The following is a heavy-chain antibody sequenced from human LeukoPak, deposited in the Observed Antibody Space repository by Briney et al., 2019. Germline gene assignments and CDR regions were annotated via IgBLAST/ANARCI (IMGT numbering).Heavy chain of an antibody. Sequence: SETLSLTCAVYGGSFSGYYWSWIRQPPGKGLEWIGEINHSGSTNYNPSLKSRVTISVDTSKNQFSLKLSSVTAADTAVYYCARGYSIPFAYWGQGTLVTVSS. V-gene: IGHV4-34*01. CDR2: INHSGST. CDR3: ARGYSIPFAY. D-gene: IGHD6-13*01. J-gene: IGHJ4*02. CDR1: GGSFSGYY.